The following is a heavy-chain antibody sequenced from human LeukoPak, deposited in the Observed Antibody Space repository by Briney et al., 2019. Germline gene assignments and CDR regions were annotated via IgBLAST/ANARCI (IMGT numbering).Heavy chain of an antibody. D-gene: IGHD3-22*01. CDR3: ASAHYDSSGYLDY. Sequence: GSSVKVSCKASGGTFSSYTISRVRQAPGQGLEWMGRIIPILGIANYAQKFQGRVTITADKSTSTAYMELSSLRSEDTAVYYCASAHYDSSGYLDYWGQGTLVTVSS. J-gene: IGHJ4*02. CDR2: IIPILGIA. CDR1: GGTFSSYT. V-gene: IGHV1-69*02.